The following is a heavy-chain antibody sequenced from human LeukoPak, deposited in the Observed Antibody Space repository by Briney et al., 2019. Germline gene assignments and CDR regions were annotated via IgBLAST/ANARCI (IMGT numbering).Heavy chain of an antibody. Sequence: GGSLRLSCSASGFTFSSYAMQWVRQAPGKGLEWVAVISYDGSNNYYADPVKGRFTISRDNSKNTLYLQMNSLRAEDTAVYYWAKVVTRQDHCGMDVWGQGTTVTVSS. CDR2: ISYDGSNN. J-gene: IGHJ6*02. D-gene: IGHD4-11*01. CDR3: AKVVTRQDHCGMDV. CDR1: GFTFSSYA. V-gene: IGHV3-30-3*01.